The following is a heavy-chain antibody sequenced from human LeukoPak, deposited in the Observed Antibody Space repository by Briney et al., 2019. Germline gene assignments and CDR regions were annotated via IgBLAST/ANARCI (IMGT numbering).Heavy chain of an antibody. CDR3: ARVRTTYFDY. V-gene: IGHV3-23*01. D-gene: IGHD1-1*01. CDR1: GFTFSSYA. Sequence: SGGSLRLSCAASGFTFSSYAMNWVRQAPGKGLEWVSSISGSGDDTYYADSVKGRFTISRDNAKNSLYLQMNSLRAEDTAVYYCARVRTTYFDYWGQGTLVTVSS. CDR2: ISGSGDDT. J-gene: IGHJ4*02.